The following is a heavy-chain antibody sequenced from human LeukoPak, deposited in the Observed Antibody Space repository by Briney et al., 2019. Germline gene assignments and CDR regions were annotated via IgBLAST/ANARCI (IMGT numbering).Heavy chain of an antibody. CDR2: INGGDGNT. CDR3: ARAGTAIDY. Sequence: ASVKVSRKASGYTFIHYAVHWVRQAPGQRLEWMGWINGGDGNTEYSQKFQDRITITRDTSAGTTYMELSSLSSEDTAFYFCARAGTAIDYWGQGTLVTVSS. J-gene: IGHJ4*02. V-gene: IGHV1-3*01. D-gene: IGHD3-10*01. CDR1: GYTFIHYA.